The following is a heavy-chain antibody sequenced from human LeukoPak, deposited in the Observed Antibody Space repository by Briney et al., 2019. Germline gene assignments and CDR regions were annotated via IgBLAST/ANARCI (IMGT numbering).Heavy chain of an antibody. V-gene: IGHV4-59*01. CDR2: IYNSGTT. Sequence: SETLSLTCTVSGGSISSYYWSWIRQPPGKGLEWIGYIYNSGTTNYNPSLKSRVTISVDSSKNQFSLKLTSVTAADTAVYYCARGARGYSYGWGQGTLVTVSS. D-gene: IGHD5-18*01. CDR3: ARGARGYSYG. CDR1: GGSISSYY. J-gene: IGHJ4*01.